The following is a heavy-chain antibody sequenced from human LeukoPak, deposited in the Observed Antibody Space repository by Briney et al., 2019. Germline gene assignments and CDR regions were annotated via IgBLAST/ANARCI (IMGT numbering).Heavy chain of an antibody. Sequence: SETLSLTCTVSGGSISPYYWNWIRQPPGKGLEWIGHILYSGCTTYNPSLKSRVTISIDKSKNQFSLNLTSVTAADTAVYYCARVKMSRDNVYYYYYLDVWGKGTTVTVSS. D-gene: IGHD1-1*01. V-gene: IGHV4-59*01. J-gene: IGHJ6*03. CDR2: ILYSGCT. CDR1: GGSISPYY. CDR3: ARVKMSRDNVYYYYYLDV.